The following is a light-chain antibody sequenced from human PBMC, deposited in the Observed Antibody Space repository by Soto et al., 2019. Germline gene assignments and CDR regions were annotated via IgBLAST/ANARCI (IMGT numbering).Light chain of an antibody. V-gene: IGKV3-11*01. Sequence: EIVLTQSPATLSLSPGERATLSCRASQSVSSYLAWYQQKPGQAPRLLIYDASNSATGIPARFSGSGSGTDFTLTISSLEPEDFATYYCQQRSNWPPTFGQGTRLEIK. CDR1: QSVSSY. J-gene: IGKJ5*01. CDR3: QQRSNWPPT. CDR2: DAS.